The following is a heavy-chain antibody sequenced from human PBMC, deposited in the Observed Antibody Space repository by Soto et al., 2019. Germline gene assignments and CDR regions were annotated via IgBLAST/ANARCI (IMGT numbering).Heavy chain of an antibody. J-gene: IGHJ4*02. CDR2: SRDKAQGYST. Sequence: EVQLVESGGGLVQPGGSLRLSFAGSGFTLSDHYIDWVRQAPGKGLEWVGRSRDKAQGYSTAYAASVKGRFTTSSDESKNSVYLQMISLKTEATAVYYCVRATYFSDISGYTRCFDYWCQGTLVTVSS. V-gene: IGHV3-72*01. CDR1: GFTLSDHY. CDR3: VRATYFSDISGYTRCFDY. D-gene: IGHD3-22*01.